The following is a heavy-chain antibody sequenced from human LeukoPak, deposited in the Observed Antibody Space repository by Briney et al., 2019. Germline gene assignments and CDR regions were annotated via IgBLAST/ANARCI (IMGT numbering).Heavy chain of an antibody. D-gene: IGHD3-22*01. CDR2: ISYDGSNK. CDR1: GFTFSSYA. Sequence: GGSLRLSCAASGFTFSSYAMHRVRQAPGKGLEWVAFISYDGSNKCYADSVKGRFTISRDNSRNTLYLQMNSLRAEDTAVYYCAREGASDSSGSTFDYWGQGTLVTVSS. CDR3: AREGASDSSGSTFDY. J-gene: IGHJ4*02. V-gene: IGHV3-30*04.